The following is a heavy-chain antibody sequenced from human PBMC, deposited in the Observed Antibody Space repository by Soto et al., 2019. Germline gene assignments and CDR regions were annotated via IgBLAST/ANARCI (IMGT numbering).Heavy chain of an antibody. CDR2: IIPIFGTP. V-gene: IGHV1-69*01. CDR3: ARDRDDYGSGNYYNRIDF. D-gene: IGHD3-10*01. CDR1: GGIFSTYA. J-gene: IGHJ4*02. Sequence: QVQLVQSGAEVKKPGSSVKVSCKASGGIFSTYAISWLRQAPGQGLEWMGGIIPIFGTPNYAQRFQGRVTITADESTITAYMELSRLRSEDTAVYYCARDRDDYGSGNYYNRIDFWGQGTLGTVSS.